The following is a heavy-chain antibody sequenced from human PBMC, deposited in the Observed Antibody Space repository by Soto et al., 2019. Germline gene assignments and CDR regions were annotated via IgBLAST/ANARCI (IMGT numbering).Heavy chain of an antibody. D-gene: IGHD6-19*01. Sequence: SVKVSCKVSGGTFSTFGISWVRQAPGQGLEWMGGIIPIFNTAKYAQKFQGRVTITADKSTSTVHMELSSLRSEDTAVYYCARQTVSTGWHYGNWLDPWGQGTLVTVSS. J-gene: IGHJ5*02. V-gene: IGHV1-69*06. CDR1: GGTFSTFG. CDR2: IIPIFNTA. CDR3: ARQTVSTGWHYGNWLDP.